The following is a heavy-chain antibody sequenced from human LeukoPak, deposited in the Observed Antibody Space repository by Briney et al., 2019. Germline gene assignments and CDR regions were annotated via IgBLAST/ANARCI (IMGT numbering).Heavy chain of an antibody. CDR1: GYSFTSYW. Sequence: GESLKISCKGSGYSFTSYWIGWVRQMPGKGLEWMGIIYPGDSDTRYSPSFQGRVTISADKSISTAYLQWSSLKASDTAMYYCARVYYYDSSGCYAHFDYWGQGTLVTVSS. D-gene: IGHD3-22*01. J-gene: IGHJ4*02. CDR3: ARVYYYDSSGCYAHFDY. V-gene: IGHV5-51*01. CDR2: IYPGDSDT.